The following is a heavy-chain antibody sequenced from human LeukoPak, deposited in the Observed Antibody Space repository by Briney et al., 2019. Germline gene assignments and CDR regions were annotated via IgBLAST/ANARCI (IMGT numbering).Heavy chain of an antibody. J-gene: IGHJ4*02. D-gene: IGHD3-22*01. CDR2: IYSGSGSRT. CDR1: GFTVSSDY. CDR3: ARGGPYYDNTESNFYLDY. Sequence: GGSLRLSCAVSGFTVSSDYMGWVRQAPGKGLEWVSVIYSGSGSRTYYTDSVKGRFTISRDNAKSAVYLQMNSLTVDDTAIYYCARGGPYYDNTESNFYLDYWGRGILVTVSS. V-gene: IGHV3-66*01.